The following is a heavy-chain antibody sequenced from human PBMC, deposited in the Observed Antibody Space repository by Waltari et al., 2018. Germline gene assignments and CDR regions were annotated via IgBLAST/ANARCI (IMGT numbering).Heavy chain of an antibody. D-gene: IGHD3-3*01. CDR1: GGSISSYY. Sequence: QVQLQESGPGLVKPSETLSLTCTVSGGSISSYYWSWIRQPPGKGLEWIGDIYYSGSTNYNPSLKSRVTISVDTSKNQFSLKLSSVTAADTAVYYCARDRGEEWLSAYYFDYWGQGTLVTVSS. J-gene: IGHJ4*02. CDR2: IYYSGST. V-gene: IGHV4-59*01. CDR3: ARDRGEEWLSAYYFDY.